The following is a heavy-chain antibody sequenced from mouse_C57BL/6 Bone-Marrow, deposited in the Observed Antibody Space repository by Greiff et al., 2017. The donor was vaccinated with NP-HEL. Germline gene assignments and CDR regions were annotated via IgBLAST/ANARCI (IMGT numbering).Heavy chain of an antibody. CDR1: GFTFSSYA. D-gene: IGHD1-1*01. Sequence: EVKLVESGGGLVKPGGSLKLSCAASGFTFSSYAMSWVRQTPEKRLEWVATISDGGSYTYYTDNVKGRFTISRDNAKNNLYLQMSHLKSEDTAMYYCARDRGYYGSSGYAMDYWGQGTSVTVSS. CDR3: ARDRGYYGSSGYAMDY. CDR2: ISDGGSYT. V-gene: IGHV5-4*01. J-gene: IGHJ4*01.